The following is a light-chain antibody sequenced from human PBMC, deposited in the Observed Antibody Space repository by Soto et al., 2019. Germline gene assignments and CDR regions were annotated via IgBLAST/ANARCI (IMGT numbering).Light chain of an antibody. V-gene: IGLV1-47*01. J-gene: IGLJ3*02. CDR1: NSFIGSNY. CDR3: AAWDDSLRGWV. Sequence: QPLLTQPPSASVTPGQRVTISCSGSNSFIGSNYFYWYQQVPGMAPKLLIYRNNERPSGVPDRFSGSRSGTSASLAISGLRSEDEADYYCAAWDDSLRGWVFGGGTKLTVL. CDR2: RNN.